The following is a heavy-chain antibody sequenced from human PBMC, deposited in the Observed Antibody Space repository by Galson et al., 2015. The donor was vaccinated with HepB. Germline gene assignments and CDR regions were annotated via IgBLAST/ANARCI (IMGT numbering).Heavy chain of an antibody. CDR1: GFTVSSNY. V-gene: IGHV3-66*01. J-gene: IGHJ6*02. D-gene: IGHD3-16*01. CDR3: ARAPTHHMITFGGVTSGGMDV. Sequence: SLRLSCAASGFTVSSNYMSWVRQAPGKGLEWVSVIYSGGSTYYADSVKGRFTISRDNSKNTLYLQMNSLRAEDTAVYYCARAPTHHMITFGGVTSGGMDVWGQGTTVTVSS. CDR2: IYSGGST.